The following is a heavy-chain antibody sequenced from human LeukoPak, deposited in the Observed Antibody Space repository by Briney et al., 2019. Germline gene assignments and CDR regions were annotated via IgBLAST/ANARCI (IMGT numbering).Heavy chain of an antibody. D-gene: IGHD3-3*02. V-gene: IGHV3-64D*06. CDR3: VKGRTFSRDAFDI. Sequence: GGSLRLSCSASGFTFSSYASHWVRQAPGKVLEYVSAISSSTNGDATYYADSVKGRFTISRDNSKNTLYLQMSSLRAEDTAVYYCVKGRTFSRDAFDIWGQGTKVTVSS. CDR1: GFTFSSYA. CDR2: ISSSTNGDAT. J-gene: IGHJ3*02.